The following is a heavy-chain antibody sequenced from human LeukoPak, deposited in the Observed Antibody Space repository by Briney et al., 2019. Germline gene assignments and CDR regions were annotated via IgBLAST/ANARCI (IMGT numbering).Heavy chain of an antibody. CDR1: GGSFSGYY. J-gene: IGHJ4*02. CDR3: ARVVWRYFDY. D-gene: IGHD2-21*01. V-gene: IGHV4-34*01. CDR2: INHSGST. Sequence: SETLSLTCAVYGGSFSGYYWSWIRQPPGKGLEWIGEINHSGSTNYNPSLKSRVTISVDTPKNQFSLKLSSVTAADTAVYYCARVVWRYFDYWGQGTLVTVSS.